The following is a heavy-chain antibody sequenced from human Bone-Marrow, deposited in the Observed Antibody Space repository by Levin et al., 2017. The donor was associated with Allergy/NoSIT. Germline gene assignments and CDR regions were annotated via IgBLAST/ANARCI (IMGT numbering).Heavy chain of an antibody. CDR3: FDVTSY. J-gene: IGHJ4*02. CDR2: ISGSGVGT. CDR1: ASTFNDYA. D-gene: IGHD3-9*01. V-gene: IGHV3-23*01. Sequence: GGSLRLSCAASASTFNDYAMSWVRQPPGKGLEWVSSISGSGVGTYYADSVKGRFTISRDNFKNTLYLQMNRLRAEDTAVYYCFDVTSYWGQGTLVTVSS.